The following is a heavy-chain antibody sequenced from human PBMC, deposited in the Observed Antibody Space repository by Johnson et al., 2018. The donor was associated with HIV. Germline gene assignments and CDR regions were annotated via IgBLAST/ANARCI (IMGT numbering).Heavy chain of an antibody. D-gene: IGHD3-10*01. CDR2: ISSDGNNK. CDR3: ASSWFGELSYAFDI. V-gene: IGHV3-30*03. J-gene: IGHJ3*02. Sequence: QMQLVESGGGLVKPGGSLRLSCAASGFTLTTYAMHWVRQAPGKGLEWVAVISSDGNNKYYADSVKGRFTIFRDNAKKSLYLQMNSLRAEDTAVYYCASSWFGELSYAFDIWGQGTMVTVSS. CDR1: GFTLTTYA.